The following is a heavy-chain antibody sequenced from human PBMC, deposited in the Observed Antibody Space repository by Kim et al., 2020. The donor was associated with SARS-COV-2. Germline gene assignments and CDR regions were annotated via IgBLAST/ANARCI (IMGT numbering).Heavy chain of an antibody. CDR2: IWYDGTEK. CDR1: GIYFGTYG. V-gene: IGHV3-33*01. Sequence: GGSLGLSCAASGIYFGTYGIHWVRQAPGKGLEWVAVIWYDGTEKYYADSVKGRFTVSRDNSKDTVFLQMNSLRAEDTAVYYCATDYGDHNVRYWGQGTLVTVSS. CDR3: ATDYGDHNVRY. D-gene: IGHD4-17*01. J-gene: IGHJ4*02.